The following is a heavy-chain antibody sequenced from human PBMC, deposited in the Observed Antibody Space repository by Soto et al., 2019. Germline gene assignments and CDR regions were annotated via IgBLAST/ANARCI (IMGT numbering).Heavy chain of an antibody. CDR3: ARIHFPDGYISFDS. J-gene: IGHJ4*02. D-gene: IGHD5-12*01. CDR2: IFSNDEK. Sequence: QVTLKESGPVLVKPTETLTLTCTVSGFSLSNVRMGVSWIRQPPGKALEWLAHIFSNDEKFYSTSLKSRLTISTDTSKSQVVLTMTNMDPVDTATYYCARIHFPDGYISFDSWGQGTLVTVSS. V-gene: IGHV2-26*01. CDR1: GFSLSNVRMG.